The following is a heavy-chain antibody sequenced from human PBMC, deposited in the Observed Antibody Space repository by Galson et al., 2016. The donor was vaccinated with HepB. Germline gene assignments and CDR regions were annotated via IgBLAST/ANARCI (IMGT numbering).Heavy chain of an antibody. J-gene: IGHJ4*02. Sequence: CAISGDSVSSDSTSWNWIRQSPSRGLEWLGRTYYRSKWYNDYAASVESRITINPDTSNNQCSLRLDSVTPEDTAVYYCARGSTLHSWGQGTLVTVSS. CDR1: GDSVSSDSTS. CDR3: ARGSTLHS. CDR2: TYYRSKWYN. V-gene: IGHV6-1*01. D-gene: IGHD1-26*01.